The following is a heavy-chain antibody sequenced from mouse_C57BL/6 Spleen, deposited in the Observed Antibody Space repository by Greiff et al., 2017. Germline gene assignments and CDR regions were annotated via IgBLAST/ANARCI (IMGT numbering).Heavy chain of an antibody. CDR1: GYSITSGYY. CDR2: ISYDGSN. J-gene: IGHJ3*01. V-gene: IGHV3-6*01. Sequence: VQLQQSGPGLVKPSQSLSLTCSVTGYSITSGYYWNWIRQFPGNKLEWMGYISYDGSNNYNPSLKNRISITRDTSKNQFFLKLNSVTTEDTATYYCASGLRAFAYWGQGTLVTVSA. D-gene: IGHD2-4*01. CDR3: ASGLRAFAY.